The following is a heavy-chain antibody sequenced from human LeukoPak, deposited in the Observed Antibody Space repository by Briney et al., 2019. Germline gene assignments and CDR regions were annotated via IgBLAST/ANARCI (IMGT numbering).Heavy chain of an antibody. V-gene: IGHV4-59*01. D-gene: IGHD2-15*01. CDR1: GGSISSYY. CDR2: IYYSGST. J-gene: IGHJ1*01. CDR3: ARGGDCSGGSCYEEGAEYFRH. Sequence: SETLSLTCTVSGGSISSYYWSWIRQPPGKGLEWIGYIYYSGSTNYNPSPKSRVTISVDTSTNPYSLKLSSVTAADTAVYYCARGGDCSGGSCYEEGAEYFRHWGQGTLVTVSS.